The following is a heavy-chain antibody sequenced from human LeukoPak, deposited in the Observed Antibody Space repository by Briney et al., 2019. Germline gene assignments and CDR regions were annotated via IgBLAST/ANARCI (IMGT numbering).Heavy chain of an antibody. CDR1: GFTFSDYY. D-gene: IGHD4-17*01. Sequence: PGGSLRLSCAASGFTFSDYYMSWIRQAPGKGLEWVSYISSSGSTIYYADSVKGRFTISRDNAKNSLYLQTNSLRAEDTAVYYCARDQQSYGDYDAFDIWGQGTMVTVSS. CDR2: ISSSGSTI. V-gene: IGHV3-11*04. CDR3: ARDQQSYGDYDAFDI. J-gene: IGHJ3*02.